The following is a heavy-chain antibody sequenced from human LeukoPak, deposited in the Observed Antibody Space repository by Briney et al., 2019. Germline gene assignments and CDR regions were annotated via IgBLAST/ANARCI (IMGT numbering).Heavy chain of an antibody. CDR3: ARDVDYGDKGYYFDY. CDR2: IYTSGST. V-gene: IGHV4-4*07. Sequence: SETLSLTCTVSGGSISSYYWSWIRQPAGKGLEWIGRIYTSGSTNYNPSLKSRVTMSVDTSKNQFSRKLSSVTAADTAVYYCARDVDYGDKGYYFDYWGQGTLVTVSS. J-gene: IGHJ4*02. D-gene: IGHD4-17*01. CDR1: GGSISSYY.